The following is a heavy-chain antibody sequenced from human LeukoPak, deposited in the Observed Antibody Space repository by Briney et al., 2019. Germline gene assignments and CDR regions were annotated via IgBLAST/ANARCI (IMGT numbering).Heavy chain of an antibody. CDR2: ISGSGGST. V-gene: IGHV3-23*01. Sequence: GGSLRLSCAPPGDTFNSYAVSWVRQAPGKGLEWVSAISGSGGSTYYADSVKGRFTISRDNSKNTLYLQMNSLRPEDTAVYYCAKVIYCSSTSCYEVDYWGQGTLVTVSS. CDR3: AKVIYCSSTSCYEVDY. J-gene: IGHJ4*02. CDR1: GDTFNSYA. D-gene: IGHD2-2*01.